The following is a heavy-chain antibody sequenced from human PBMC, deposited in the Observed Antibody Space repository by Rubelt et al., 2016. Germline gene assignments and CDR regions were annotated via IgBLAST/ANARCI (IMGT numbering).Heavy chain of an antibody. V-gene: IGHV4-38-2*02. CDR3: ARRGWTYSGYEPWDY. CDR1: GYSISRGYY. Sequence: QVQLHASGPGLVKPSETLSLTCTVSGYSISRGYYWAWIRQPPGKGLEWIASIYHRGNTHYDLSLKSRITISVDTSKNHFSRKLSPVTAADTAGYYCARRGWTYSGYEPWDYWGQGTLVTVSS. D-gene: IGHD5-12*01. CDR2: IYHRGNT. J-gene: IGHJ4*02.